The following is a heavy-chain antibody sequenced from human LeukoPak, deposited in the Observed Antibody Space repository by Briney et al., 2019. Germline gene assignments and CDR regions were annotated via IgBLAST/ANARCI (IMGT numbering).Heavy chain of an antibody. CDR2: IYYSGST. CDR3: AGSRLLWFGELLYN. D-gene: IGHD3-10*01. Sequence: SETLSLTCTVSGGSISSGGYYWSWIRQQPGKGLEWIGYIYYSGSTYYNPSLKSRVTISVDTSKNQFSLKLSSVTAADTAVYYCAGSRLLWFGELLYNWGQGTLVTVSS. V-gene: IGHV4-31*03. J-gene: IGHJ4*02. CDR1: GGSISSGGYY.